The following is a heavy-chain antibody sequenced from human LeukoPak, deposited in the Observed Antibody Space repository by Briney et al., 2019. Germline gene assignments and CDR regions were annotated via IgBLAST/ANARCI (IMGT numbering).Heavy chain of an antibody. D-gene: IGHD6-19*01. J-gene: IGHJ5*02. CDR1: GFTFSSYG. V-gene: IGHV3-33*01. Sequence: GGSLRLSCAASGFTFSSYGMHWVRQAPGKGLEWVAVIWYDGSNKYYADSVKGRFTISRDNSKYTLYLQMNSPRAEDTAVYYCARDMGASSSGSLDPWGQGTLVTVSS. CDR2: IWYDGSNK. CDR3: ARDMGASSSGSLDP.